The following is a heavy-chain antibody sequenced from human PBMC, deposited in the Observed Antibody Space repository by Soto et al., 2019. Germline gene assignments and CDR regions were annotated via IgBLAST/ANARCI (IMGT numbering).Heavy chain of an antibody. D-gene: IGHD3-3*01. J-gene: IGHJ6*03. CDR1: GYTFTSYD. V-gene: IGHV1-8*01. CDR2: MNPNSGNT. Sequence: ASVKVSCKASGYTFTSYDINWVRQATGQGLEWMGWMNPNSGNTGYAQKFQGRVTMTRNTSISTAYMELSSLRSEDTAVYYCARRGYDFWSGYYNGPGDYYYYMDVWGKGTTVTVSS. CDR3: ARRGYDFWSGYYNGPGDYYYYMDV.